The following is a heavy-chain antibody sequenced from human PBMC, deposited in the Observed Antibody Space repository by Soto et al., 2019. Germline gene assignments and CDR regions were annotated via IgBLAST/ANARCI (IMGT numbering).Heavy chain of an antibody. CDR3: AKHAQRSSGWYRDYFDY. J-gene: IGHJ4*02. CDR2: ISGSGGST. Sequence: EVQLLESGGGLVQPGGSLRLSCAASGFTFGSYAMSWVRQAPGKGLEWVSGISGSGGSTYYADSVKGRFTISRDNSKNTLYLQMNSLRAEDTAVYYCAKHAQRSSGWYRDYFDYWGQGTLVTVSS. D-gene: IGHD6-19*01. CDR1: GFTFGSYA. V-gene: IGHV3-23*01.